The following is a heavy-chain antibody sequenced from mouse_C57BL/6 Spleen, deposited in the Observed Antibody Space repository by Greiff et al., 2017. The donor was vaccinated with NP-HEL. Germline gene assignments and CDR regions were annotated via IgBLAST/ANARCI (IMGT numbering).Heavy chain of an antibody. CDR3: ARREGYGHYYAMDY. V-gene: IGHV2-2*01. D-gene: IGHD1-1*02. CDR1: GFSFTSYG. Sequence: QVQLKQSGPGLVQPSQSLSITCTVSGFSFTSYGVHWVRQSPGKGLEWLGVIWSGGSTDYNAAFISRLSISKDNSKIHVFFKMNSLQADDTAIYYCARREGYGHYYAMDYWGQGTSVTVSS. CDR2: IWSGGST. J-gene: IGHJ4*01.